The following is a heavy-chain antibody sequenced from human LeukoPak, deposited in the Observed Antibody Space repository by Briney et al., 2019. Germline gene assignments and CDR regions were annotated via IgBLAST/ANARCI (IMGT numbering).Heavy chain of an antibody. J-gene: IGHJ4*02. CDR3: AKDGNWAFGD. D-gene: IGHD3-10*01. CDR2: INGDGGRT. Sequence: PGGSLRLSCAASGFTFSSYWMHWVRQAPGKGLVWVSCINGDGGRTNYADSVKGRFTISRDNAKNTLYLQMNSLRAEDTAVYYCAKDGNWAFGDWGQGTLVTVSS. CDR1: GFTFSSYW. V-gene: IGHV3-74*01.